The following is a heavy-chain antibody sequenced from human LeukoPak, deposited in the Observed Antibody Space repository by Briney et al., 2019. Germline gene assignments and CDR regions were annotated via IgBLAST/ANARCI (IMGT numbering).Heavy chain of an antibody. CDR2: ISSSSSYI. CDR1: GFTFSSYS. CDR3: TRAMVRAVESFDS. J-gene: IGHJ4*02. D-gene: IGHD3-10*01. Sequence: PGGSLRLSCAASGFTFSSYSMNWVRQAPGEGLGWVSSISSSSSYIYYADSVKGRVTISRDNAKNSLYLQRNSLGAEDTAVYYCTRAMVRAVESFDSWGQGTLVTVSS. V-gene: IGHV3-21*01.